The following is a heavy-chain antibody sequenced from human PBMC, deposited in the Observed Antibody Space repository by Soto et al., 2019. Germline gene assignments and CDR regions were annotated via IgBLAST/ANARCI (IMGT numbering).Heavy chain of an antibody. CDR3: ARHARGSCYS. J-gene: IGHJ4*02. D-gene: IGHD2-15*01. V-gene: IGHV4-39*01. CDR1: GGSISSSTYY. Sequence: QLQLQESGPGLVKPSETLSLICTVSGGSISSSTYYWGWIRQPPGKGLERIGNIYYSGSTYYNPPLKSRVTISVDTSKNQFSLKLSSVTAADTAMYFCARHARGSCYSWGQGTLVTVSS. CDR2: IYYSGST.